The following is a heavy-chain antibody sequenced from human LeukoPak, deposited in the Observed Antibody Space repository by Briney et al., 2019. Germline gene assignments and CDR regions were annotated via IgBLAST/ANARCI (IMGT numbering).Heavy chain of an antibody. J-gene: IGHJ5*02. CDR1: GGTFSSYA. CDR3: ARQRWLQFSFWFDP. D-gene: IGHD5-24*01. V-gene: IGHV1-69*13. Sequence: ASVKVSCKASGGTFSSYAISWVRQAPGQGLEWMGRIIPILGTANYAQKFQGRVTITADESTSTAYMELSSLRSEDTAVYYCARQRWLQFSFWFDPWGQGTLVTVSS. CDR2: IIPILGTA.